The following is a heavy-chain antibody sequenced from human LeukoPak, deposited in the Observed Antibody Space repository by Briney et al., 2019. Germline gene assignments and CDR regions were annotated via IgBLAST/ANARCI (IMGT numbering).Heavy chain of an antibody. V-gene: IGHV5-51*01. CDR3: ATNTASGVFEG. CDR2: IYPGDSDT. D-gene: IGHD3-10*01. CDR1: GYRFTGYW. Sequence: GESLKISCKGSGYRFTGYWIGWVRQMPGKGLEWMGIIYPGDSDTRNNPSFQGQVTISVDKSINTAYLQWSSLKASDTAMYYCATNTASGVFEGWGQGTLVTVSS. J-gene: IGHJ4*02.